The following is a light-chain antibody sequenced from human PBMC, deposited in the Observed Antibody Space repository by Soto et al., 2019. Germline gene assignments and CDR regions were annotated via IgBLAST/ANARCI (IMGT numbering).Light chain of an antibody. CDR1: QNIKKF. CDR2: ATS. Sequence: DIHMTQSPSSLSASVGDRVTITCRASQNIKKFLNWYQQRPGKAPSALIHATSTLQNGVSSRFSGSGSDTDFTLTITSLQPEDFATYFCQQSYSSPITFGGGTKVEL. CDR3: QQSYSSPIT. V-gene: IGKV1-39*01. J-gene: IGKJ4*01.